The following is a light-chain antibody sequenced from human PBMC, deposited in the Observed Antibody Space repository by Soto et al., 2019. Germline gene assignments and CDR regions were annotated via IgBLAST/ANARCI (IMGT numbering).Light chain of an antibody. J-gene: IGKJ4*01. CDR2: AAS. CDR1: PGISSY. Sequence: DIQLTQSPSFLSASVGDRVTITCRASPGISSYLAWYQQKPGKAPKLLIDAASTLQSGVPSRFSGSGSGAEFTLTISSLQPEDFATYYCQQLNSYPRTFGGGTNVEIK. V-gene: IGKV1-9*01. CDR3: QQLNSYPRT.